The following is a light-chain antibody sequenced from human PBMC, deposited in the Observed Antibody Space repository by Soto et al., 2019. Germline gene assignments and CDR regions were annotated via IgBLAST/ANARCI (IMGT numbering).Light chain of an antibody. CDR1: SSDVGGYNY. CDR3: SSYTSSSTQV. Sequence: QSVLTQPASVSGSPGQSITISCTGTSSDVGGYNYVSWYQQHPGKAPKLMIYDVSNRPSGVSNRFSGSKSGNTASLTISGLQAEDEADYYCSSYTSSSTQVFGTGTKDT. CDR2: DVS. J-gene: IGLJ1*01. V-gene: IGLV2-14*01.